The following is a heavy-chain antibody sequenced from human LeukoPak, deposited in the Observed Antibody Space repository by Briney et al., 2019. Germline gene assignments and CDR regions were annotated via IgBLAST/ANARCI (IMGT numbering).Heavy chain of an antibody. D-gene: IGHD1-26*01. CDR1: GFTFGKYW. CDR3: ARDGSRGAFPEY. Sequence: GGSLRLSCVASGFTFGKYWMSWVRQAPGKGLEWVANIKLDGSEKNYVDSVKGRFTISRDNTKNSLYLQMNSLRVEDTAVFYCARDGSRGAFPEYWGQGTLVTVSS. J-gene: IGHJ4*02. V-gene: IGHV3-7*03. CDR2: IKLDGSEK.